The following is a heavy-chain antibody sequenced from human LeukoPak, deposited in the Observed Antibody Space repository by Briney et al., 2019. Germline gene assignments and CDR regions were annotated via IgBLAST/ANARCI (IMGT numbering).Heavy chain of an antibody. Sequence: ASVKVSCKASGGTFSSYAISWVRQAPGQGLEWMGGIIPIFGTANYAQKLQGRVTMTTDTSTSTAYMELRSLRSDDTAVYYCARDRITMVRGVIGYWGQGTLVTVSS. CDR2: IIPIFGTA. J-gene: IGHJ4*02. CDR1: GGTFSSYA. D-gene: IGHD3-10*01. CDR3: ARDRITMVRGVIGY. V-gene: IGHV1-69*05.